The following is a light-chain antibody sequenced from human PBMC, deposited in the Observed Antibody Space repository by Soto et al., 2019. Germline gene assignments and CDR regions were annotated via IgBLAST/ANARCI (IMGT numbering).Light chain of an antibody. V-gene: IGKV1-27*01. J-gene: IGKJ1*01. Sequence: DIEMTQSPSSLSASVGDRVTITCLASQGISNYLAWYQQKPGKVPKLLIYAASTLQSGVPSRFSGSGSGTDFTLTISSLQPEDVATYYCQKYNSASWTFGQGTKLDIK. CDR2: AAS. CDR3: QKYNSASWT. CDR1: QGISNY.